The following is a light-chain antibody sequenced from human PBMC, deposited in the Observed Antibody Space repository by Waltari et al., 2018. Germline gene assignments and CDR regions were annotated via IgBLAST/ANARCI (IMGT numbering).Light chain of an antibody. CDR1: QSITKTF. V-gene: IGKV3-20*01. CDR2: GAS. Sequence: VMTQSPGTLSLSPGERATLSCRASQSITKTFFAWYPQKPGQAPRLLIYGASSRAAGSPDRFSGSGSGTDVTLTISRLEPEDSAVYSCQQYGSSVMYTFGQGTKLEI. CDR3: QQYGSSVMYT. J-gene: IGKJ2*01.